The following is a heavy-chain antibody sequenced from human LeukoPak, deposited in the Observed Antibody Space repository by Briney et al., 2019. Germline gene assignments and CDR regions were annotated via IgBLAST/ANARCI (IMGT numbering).Heavy chain of an antibody. D-gene: IGHD2-21*02. V-gene: IGHV3-53*01. CDR3: EAYCGGDCPARLRGSQLYYLDY. CDR2: MYTGGTT. Sequence: GGSLRLSCAASGFTVSGTHMSWVRQAPGKGLEWVSAMYTGGTTYYADSVKGGFTISRDNSKNTLYLQMNSLRAEDTAVYYCEAYCGGDCPARLRGSQLYYLDYWGQGTLVTVSS. CDR1: GFTVSGTH. J-gene: IGHJ4*02.